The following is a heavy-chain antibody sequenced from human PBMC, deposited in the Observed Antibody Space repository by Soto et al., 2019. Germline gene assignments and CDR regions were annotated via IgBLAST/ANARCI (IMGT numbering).Heavy chain of an antibody. Sequence: SEALSLTCTVSGGSLSSYYWSWIRQPPGKGLEWIGYIYYTGSTNYNPSLKSRVTISVDTSKNQFSLKLSSVTAADTAVYYCARPNDSSGYYPLIYWGQGTPVTASS. CDR1: GGSLSSYY. CDR3: ARPNDSSGYYPLIY. J-gene: IGHJ4*02. CDR2: IYYTGST. V-gene: IGHV4-59*01. D-gene: IGHD3-22*01.